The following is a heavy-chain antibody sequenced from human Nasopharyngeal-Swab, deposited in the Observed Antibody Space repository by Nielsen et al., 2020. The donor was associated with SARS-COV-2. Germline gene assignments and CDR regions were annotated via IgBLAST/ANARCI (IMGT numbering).Heavy chain of an antibody. CDR2: INSDGSST. D-gene: IGHD6-6*01. CDR1: GFTFSSYW. Sequence: GESLKISCAASGFTFSSYWMHWVRQAPGKGLVWVSRINSDGSSTSYADSVKGRFTISRDNVKNTLYLQMNSLRAEDTAVYYCARAARPESYYGMDVWGQGTTVTVSS. J-gene: IGHJ6*02. V-gene: IGHV3-74*01. CDR3: ARAARPESYYGMDV.